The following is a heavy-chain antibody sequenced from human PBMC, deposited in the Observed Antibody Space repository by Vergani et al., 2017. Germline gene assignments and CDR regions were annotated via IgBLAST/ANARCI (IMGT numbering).Heavy chain of an antibody. CDR3: ARHLRQLARNDVFDI. Sequence: QLQLQESGPRLVKPSETLSLTCSLSGMSISNNNYYWGWIRQPPGKGLECVGSIYDSRNNNYSPSLKSRVSISVDTSKNQFSLKLTSVTAADTAVYYCARHLRQLARNDVFDIWGHGTLVTVSS. D-gene: IGHD6-6*01. V-gene: IGHV4-39*01. CDR2: IYDSRNN. CDR1: GMSISNNNYY. J-gene: IGHJ3*02.